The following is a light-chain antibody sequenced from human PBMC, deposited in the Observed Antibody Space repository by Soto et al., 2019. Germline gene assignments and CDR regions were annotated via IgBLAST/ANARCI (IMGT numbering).Light chain of an antibody. CDR1: QSVLYSSNNKNY. J-gene: IGKJ3*01. V-gene: IGKV4-1*01. CDR2: WAS. CDR3: QQYYTTPPT. Sequence: IVMTQSPDSLAVSLGERDTINCKSSQSVLYSSNNKNYLAWYQQKPGQPPKLLIYWASTRESGVPDRFSGSGSGTDFTLTISSLQAEDVAVYYCQQYYTTPPTFGPGTKVDFK.